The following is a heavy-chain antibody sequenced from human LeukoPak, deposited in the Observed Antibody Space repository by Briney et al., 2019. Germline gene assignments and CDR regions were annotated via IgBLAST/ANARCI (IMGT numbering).Heavy chain of an antibody. D-gene: IGHD3-22*01. CDR3: AREGYDGGGYYFFDC. Sequence: PGGSLRLSCVGSGFTFSSYSIHWVRQAPGKGLEWVSSMSSSCTYIYYADSVKGRFTISRDNAKNSVYLQMSSLRAEDTAVYYCAREGYDGGGYYFFDCWGQGTLVTVSS. J-gene: IGHJ4*02. CDR2: MSSSCTYI. V-gene: IGHV3-21*01. CDR1: GFTFSSYS.